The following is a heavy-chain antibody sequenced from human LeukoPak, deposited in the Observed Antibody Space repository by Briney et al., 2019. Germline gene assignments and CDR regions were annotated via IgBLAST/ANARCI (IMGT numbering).Heavy chain of an antibody. CDR2: IYYSGST. CDR1: GGSISSSSSY. V-gene: IGHV4-39*01. D-gene: IGHD3-10*01. Sequence: SETLSLTCTVSGGSISSSSSYWGWIRQPPGKGLEWIGSIYYSGSTYYNPSLKSRVTISVDTSKNQFSLKLSSVTAADTAVYYCARHSYYGSGSYFDYWGQGTLVTVSS. CDR3: ARHSYYGSGSYFDY. J-gene: IGHJ4*02.